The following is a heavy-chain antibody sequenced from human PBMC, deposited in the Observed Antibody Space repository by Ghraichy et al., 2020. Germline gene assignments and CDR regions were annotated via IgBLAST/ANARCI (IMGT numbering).Heavy chain of an antibody. V-gene: IGHV4-31*03. D-gene: IGHD3-10*01. CDR2: IYYNGNT. Sequence: SQTLSLTCTVSGGSISSGAYYWSWIRQHPGKGLEWIGYIYYNGNTYYNPSLKSRLNISLDTSKNNFSLKLSSVTAADTAMYYCGREINIVVRGLKRTLGWFDPWGQGTLVTVSS. CDR1: GGSISSGAYY. J-gene: IGHJ5*02. CDR3: GREINIVVRGLKRTLGWFDP.